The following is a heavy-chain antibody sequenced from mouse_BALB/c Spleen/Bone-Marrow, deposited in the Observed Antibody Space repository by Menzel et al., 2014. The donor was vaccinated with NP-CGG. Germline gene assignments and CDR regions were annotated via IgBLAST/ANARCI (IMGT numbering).Heavy chain of an antibody. CDR3: TRMYYNNYAMDY. CDR1: GYTFINYW. V-gene: IGHV1-69*02. J-gene: IGHJ4*01. D-gene: IGHD1-3*01. CDR2: IYPSDSYT. Sequence: QVQLQQSGAELVRPGASVKVSCKASGYTFINYWINWVRQRPGQGLEWIGNIYPSDSYTNYNQKFKDKATLTVDKSSSTAYMQLSSPTSEDSAVYYCTRMYYNNYAMDYWGQGTSVTVSS.